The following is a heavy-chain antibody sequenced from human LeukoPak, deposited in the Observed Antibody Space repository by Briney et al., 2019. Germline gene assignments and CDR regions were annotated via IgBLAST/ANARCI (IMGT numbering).Heavy chain of an antibody. Sequence: SETLSLTCAVSGYSISSGYYWGWIRQPPGGGLEWIGSIYHSGSTYYNPSLKSRVTISVDTSKNQFSLKLSSVTAADTAVYYCARQGHYYDSSGYYRFDYWGQGTLVTVSS. V-gene: IGHV4-38-2*01. D-gene: IGHD3-22*01. CDR3: ARQGHYYDSSGYYRFDY. J-gene: IGHJ4*02. CDR2: IYHSGST. CDR1: GYSISSGYY.